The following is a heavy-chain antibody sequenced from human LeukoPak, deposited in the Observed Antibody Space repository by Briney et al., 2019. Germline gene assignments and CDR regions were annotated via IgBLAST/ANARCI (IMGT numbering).Heavy chain of an antibody. CDR2: IYYSGST. J-gene: IGHJ5*02. CDR1: GGSISSYY. Sequence: SETLSLTCTVSGGSISSYYWSWIRQPPGKGLEWIGHIYYSGSTNYNPSLRSRVTISVDTSKNQFSLKQSSLTAADTAVYYCARDGVRYCSSTSCYGLGWFDPWGQGTLVTVSS. CDR3: ARDGVRYCSSTSCYGLGWFDP. D-gene: IGHD2-2*01. V-gene: IGHV4-59*01.